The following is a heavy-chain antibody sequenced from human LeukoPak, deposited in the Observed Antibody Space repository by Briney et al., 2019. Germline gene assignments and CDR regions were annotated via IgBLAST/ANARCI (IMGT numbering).Heavy chain of an antibody. CDR2: IESKTDGGTT. Sequence: GGSLRLSCAASGFTFSNAWMSWVRQAPGKGLEWVGRIESKTDGGTTDYTAPVEGRFAISRDDSKNTLYLQMNSLKTEDTAVYYCSQEGYGGTDYWGQGTLVTVSS. D-gene: IGHD5-12*01. CDR1: GFTFSNAW. V-gene: IGHV3-15*04. CDR3: SQEGYGGTDY. J-gene: IGHJ4*02.